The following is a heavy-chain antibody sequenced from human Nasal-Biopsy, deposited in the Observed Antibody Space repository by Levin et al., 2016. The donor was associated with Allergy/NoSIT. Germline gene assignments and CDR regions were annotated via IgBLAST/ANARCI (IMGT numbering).Heavy chain of an antibody. D-gene: IGHD1-1*01. CDR3: TREGTTTASYGMDV. V-gene: IGHV3-49*03. CDR2: IRTNPFGGTT. CDR1: GFSFGDYA. Sequence: GGSLRLSCRGSGFSFGDYAMSWFRQAPGMGLEWVGFIRTNPFGGTTEYAASVRGRFSISRDDSRSIAYLHMNSLKTEDTAVYYCTREGTTTASYGMDVWGQGTTVTVSS. J-gene: IGHJ6*02.